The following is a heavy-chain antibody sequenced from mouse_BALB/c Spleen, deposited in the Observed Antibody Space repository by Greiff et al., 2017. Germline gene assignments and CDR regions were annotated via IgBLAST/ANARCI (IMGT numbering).Heavy chain of an antibody. CDR1: GYSITSGYY. D-gene: IGHD2-14*01. V-gene: IGHV3-6*02. J-gene: IGHJ3*01. CDR2: ISYDGSN. CDR3: AKAYYRYDNAWFAY. Sequence: EVQLQQSGPGLVKPSQSLSLTCSVTGYSITSGYYWNWIRQFPGNKLEWMGYISYDGSNNYNPSLKNRISITRDTSKNQFFLKLNSVTTEDTATYYCAKAYYRYDNAWFAYWGQGTLVTVSA.